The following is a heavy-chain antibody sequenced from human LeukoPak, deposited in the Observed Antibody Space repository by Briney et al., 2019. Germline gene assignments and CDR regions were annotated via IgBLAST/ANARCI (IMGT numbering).Heavy chain of an antibody. Sequence: GRSLRLSCAASGFTFSSYAMHWVRQAPGKGLEWVAVISCDGSNKYYADSVKGRFTISRDNSKNTLYLQMNSLRAEDTAVYYCARDNYYDSSGYYGWDAFDIWGQGTMVTVSS. D-gene: IGHD3-22*01. CDR1: GFTFSSYA. J-gene: IGHJ3*02. CDR2: ISCDGSNK. CDR3: ARDNYYDSSGYYGWDAFDI. V-gene: IGHV3-30-3*01.